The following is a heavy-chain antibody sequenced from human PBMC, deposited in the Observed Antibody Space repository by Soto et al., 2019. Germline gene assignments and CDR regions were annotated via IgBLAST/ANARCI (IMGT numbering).Heavy chain of an antibody. CDR2: ISSSSSTI. CDR3: ARLGLSGYGTYYYYYYGMAV. V-gene: IGHV3-48*02. Sequence: GSLRLSCAASGFTFSSYSMNWVRQAPGKGLEWVSYISSSSSTIYYADSVKGRFTISRDNAKNSLYLQMNSLRDEDTAVYYCARLGLSGYGTYYYYYYGMAVWGQGTTVTVSS. J-gene: IGHJ6*02. D-gene: IGHD5-12*01. CDR1: GFTFSSYS.